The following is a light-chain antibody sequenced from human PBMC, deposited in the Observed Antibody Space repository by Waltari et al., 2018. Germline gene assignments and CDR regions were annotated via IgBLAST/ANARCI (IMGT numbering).Light chain of an antibody. V-gene: IGKV3-20*01. CDR3: QQYGSSVLYT. Sequence: EIVLTQSPGTLSLSPGERATLSCRTSQRLTKNYLAWYQQKPGQAPRLLIYGASSRAAGIPDRFIGSVSGTDFTLTISRLEPEDFAVYYCQQYGSSVLYTFGQGTKLEIK. CDR1: QRLTKNY. J-gene: IGKJ2*01. CDR2: GAS.